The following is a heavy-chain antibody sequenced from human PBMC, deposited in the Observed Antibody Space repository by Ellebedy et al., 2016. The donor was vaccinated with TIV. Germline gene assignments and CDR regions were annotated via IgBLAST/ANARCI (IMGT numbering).Heavy chain of an antibody. CDR3: AKGVGTTWYRGFDY. J-gene: IGHJ4*02. V-gene: IGHV3-23*01. D-gene: IGHD1-26*01. CDR1: GFAFSNYW. CDR2: ISSGGGST. Sequence: GGSLRLSCAASGFAFSNYWMHWVRQAPGKGLVWVSAISSGGGSTYYTDSLKGRFTISRDNSKNTLYLKINSLRAEDTAAYYCAKGVGTTWYRGFDYWGQGTLVTVSP.